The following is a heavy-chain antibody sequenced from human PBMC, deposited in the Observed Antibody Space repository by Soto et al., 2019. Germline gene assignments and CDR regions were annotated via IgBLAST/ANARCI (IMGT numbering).Heavy chain of an antibody. Sequence: VASVKVSCKAFGFIFNNYAISWLRQAPGQGLEWMGWISANSGNTNYAQKLQGRVTMTTDTSTSTAYMELRSLRSDDTAVYYCATAGNYDSSGRDFWGQGTLVTVSS. J-gene: IGHJ4*02. CDR2: ISANSGNT. D-gene: IGHD3-22*01. V-gene: IGHV1-18*04. CDR1: GFIFNNYA. CDR3: ATAGNYDSSGRDF.